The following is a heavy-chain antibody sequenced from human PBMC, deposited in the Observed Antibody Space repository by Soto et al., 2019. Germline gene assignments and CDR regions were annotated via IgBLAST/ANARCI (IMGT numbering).Heavy chain of an antibody. V-gene: IGHV4-34*01. CDR1: GGSFSAYD. CDR2: TNHSGST. Sequence: QVQLQQWSEGLLKPSETLSLTCAVYGGSFSAYDWTWIRQPPGTGLEWIGETNHSGSTNHNPSLKSRVTISVDTSKNQFSLKLTSVTAADTAVYYCARDKITGLFDYWGQGTLVTVSS. J-gene: IGHJ4*02. D-gene: IGHD2-8*02. CDR3: ARDKITGLFDY.